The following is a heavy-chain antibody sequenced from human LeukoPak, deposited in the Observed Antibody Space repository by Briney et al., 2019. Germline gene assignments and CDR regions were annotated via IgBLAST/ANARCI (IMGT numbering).Heavy chain of an antibody. CDR1: GGTFSSYA. D-gene: IGHD2-2*01. J-gene: IGHJ4*02. CDR3: ATRPPYCSSTSCYLYDY. CDR2: IIPIFGTA. Sequence: ASVKVSCKASGGTFSSYAISWVRQAPGQGLEWMGGIIPIFGTANYAQKFQGRVTITTDESTSTAYMELSSLRSEDTAVYYCATRPPYCSSTSCYLYDYWGQGTLVTVSS. V-gene: IGHV1-69*05.